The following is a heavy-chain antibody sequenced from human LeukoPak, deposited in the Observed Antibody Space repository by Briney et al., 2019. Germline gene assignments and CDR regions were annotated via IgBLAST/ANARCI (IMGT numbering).Heavy chain of an antibody. CDR3: VIVRGYFDSSGSDY. CDR1: GFTFSSYT. Sequence: GGSPRLSCSASGFTFSSYTIHWVRQAPGKGLEFVSAITNNGGNIYYADSVKGRFTISRDNSKNTVFLQMSSLRAEDTAVYYCVIVRGYFDSSGSDYWGQGTLITVSS. CDR2: ITNNGGNI. V-gene: IGHV3-64D*06. J-gene: IGHJ4*02. D-gene: IGHD3-9*01.